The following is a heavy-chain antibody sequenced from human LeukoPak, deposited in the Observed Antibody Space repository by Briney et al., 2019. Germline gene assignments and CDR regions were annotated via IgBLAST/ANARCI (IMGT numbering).Heavy chain of an antibody. CDR3: AKGRSGYDQNWFDP. V-gene: IGHV3-23*01. CDR2: ISGSGGST. CDR1: GFTFSSYA. J-gene: IGHJ5*02. Sequence: GGPLRLSCAASGFTFSSYAMSWVRQAPGKGLEWVSAISGSGGSTYYADSVKGRFTISRDNSKNTLYLQMNSLRAEDTAVYYCAKGRSGYDQNWFDPWGQGTLVTVSS. D-gene: IGHD5-12*01.